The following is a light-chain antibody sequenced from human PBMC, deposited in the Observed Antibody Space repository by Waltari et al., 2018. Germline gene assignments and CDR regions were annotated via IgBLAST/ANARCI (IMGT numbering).Light chain of an antibody. V-gene: IGKV1-NL1*01. CDR2: RAS. J-gene: IGKJ3*01. CDR3: QQGYSYPFT. Sequence: DIQMTQSPSSLSASVGDTVTITCQASQGIGNNLNWYQQKPGKAPKLLIYRASSLESGIPSGFSGSGCGTDVTLTISSLQPEDFATYYCQQGYSYPFTFGPGTKLDIK. CDR1: QGIGNN.